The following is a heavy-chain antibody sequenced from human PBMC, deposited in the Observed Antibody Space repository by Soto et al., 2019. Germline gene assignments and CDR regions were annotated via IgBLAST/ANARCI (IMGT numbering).Heavy chain of an antibody. Sequence: ASVKVSCKASGYTFTSYYMHWVRQAPGQGLEWMGIINPSGGSTSYAQKFQGRVTMTRDTSTSTVYMELSSLRSEDTAVYYCARDYIVGYIAVAGTGSWHGWFDPWGQGTLVTVSS. D-gene: IGHD6-19*01. CDR3: ARDYIVGYIAVAGTGSWHGWFDP. V-gene: IGHV1-46*03. J-gene: IGHJ5*02. CDR1: GYTFTSYY. CDR2: INPSGGST.